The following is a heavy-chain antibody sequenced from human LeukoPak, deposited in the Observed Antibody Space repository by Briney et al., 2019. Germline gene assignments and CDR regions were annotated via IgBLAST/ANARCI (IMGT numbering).Heavy chain of an antibody. CDR3: AKGGQTDRFDY. J-gene: IGHJ4*02. CDR2: VSGSGGTT. D-gene: IGHD5-12*01. Sequence: TGGSLRLSCAASGFTFATYAMSWVRQAPGKGLECVSGVSGSGGTTYYADSVKGRFTISRDNSKNTLYLQMNSLRAEDTAVFYCAKGGQTDRFDYWGQGALVTVSS. V-gene: IGHV3-23*01. CDR1: GFTFATYA.